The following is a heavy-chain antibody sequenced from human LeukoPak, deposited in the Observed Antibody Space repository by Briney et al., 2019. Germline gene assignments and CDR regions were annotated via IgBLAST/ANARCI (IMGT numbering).Heavy chain of an antibody. CDR1: GFTFSSYA. V-gene: IGHV3-23*01. CDR3: AKDRLGYCTSTSCPGPYYFDY. J-gene: IGHJ4*02. CDR2: ISGSGGST. D-gene: IGHD2-2*01. Sequence: GGSLRLSCAASGFTFSSYAMSWVRQAPGKGLEWVSAISGSGGSTYYADSVKGRFTISRDNSKNTLYLQMNSLRAEDTAVYYCAKDRLGYCTSTSCPGPYYFDYWGQGTLVTVPS.